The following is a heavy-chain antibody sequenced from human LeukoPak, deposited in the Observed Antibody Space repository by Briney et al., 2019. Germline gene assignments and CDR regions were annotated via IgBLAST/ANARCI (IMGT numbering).Heavy chain of an antibody. CDR1: GGTFSSYA. J-gene: IGHJ3*02. Sequence: SSVKVSCKASGGTFSSYAISWVRQAPGQGLEWIGRIIPIFGTANYAQKFQGRVTITTDESTSTAYMELSSLRSEDTAVYYCARDCGGDCYWSPTADAFDIWGQGTMVTVSS. V-gene: IGHV1-69*05. CDR3: ARDCGGDCYWSPTADAFDI. D-gene: IGHD2-21*02. CDR2: IIPIFGTA.